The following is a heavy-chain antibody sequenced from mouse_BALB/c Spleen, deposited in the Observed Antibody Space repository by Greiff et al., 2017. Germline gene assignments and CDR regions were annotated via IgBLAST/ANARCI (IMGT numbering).Heavy chain of an antibody. CDR1: GYTFTSYW. Sequence: VQLKQPGAELVRPGASVKLSCKASGYTFTSYWINWVKQRPGQGLEWIGNIYPSDSYTNYNQKFKDKATLTVDKSSSTAYMQLSSPTSEDSAVYYCTRSENYGSSYGYFDVWGAGTTVTVSS. CDR3: TRSENYGSSYGYFDV. D-gene: IGHD1-1*01. J-gene: IGHJ1*01. CDR2: IYPSDSYT. V-gene: IGHV1-69*02.